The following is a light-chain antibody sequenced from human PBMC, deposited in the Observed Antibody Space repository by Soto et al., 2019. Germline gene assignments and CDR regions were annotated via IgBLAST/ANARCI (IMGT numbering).Light chain of an antibody. Sequence: EIVMTQSPATLSVSPGERATLSCRASQSISSNLAWYQQKPAQAPRLLIYGASTRATGIPARFSGSGSGTDFTLTISSLQSEDFAVYYCQQYNNWPPWTFGQGTKVDIK. V-gene: IGKV3-15*01. CDR1: QSISSN. J-gene: IGKJ1*01. CDR3: QQYNNWPPWT. CDR2: GAS.